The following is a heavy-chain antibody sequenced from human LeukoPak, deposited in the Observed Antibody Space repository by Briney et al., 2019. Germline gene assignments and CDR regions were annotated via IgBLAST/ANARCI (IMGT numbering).Heavy chain of an antibody. D-gene: IGHD6-19*01. J-gene: IGHJ5*02. V-gene: IGHV4-59*01. CDR1: GGSISSYY. CDR3: ARVGDSSGWRNWFNP. CDR2: IYYSGST. Sequence: PSETLSLTCTVSGGSISSYYWSWIRQPPGKGLEWIGYIYYSGSTNYNPSLKSRVTISVDTSKNQFSLKLSSVTAADTAVYYCARVGDSSGWRNWFNPWGQGTLVTVSS.